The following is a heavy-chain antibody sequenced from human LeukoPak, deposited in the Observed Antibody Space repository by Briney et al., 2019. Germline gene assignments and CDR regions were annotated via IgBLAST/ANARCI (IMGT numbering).Heavy chain of an antibody. J-gene: IGHJ5*02. Sequence: GGSLRLSCTASGFTFGDYAMSWVRQAPGKGLEWVGFIRSKAYGGTTEYAASVKGRFTISRDDSKSIAYLQMNSLKTEDTAVYYCAKTRSRNMLTFGGVENWFDPWGQGTLVTVSS. CDR2: IRSKAYGGTT. V-gene: IGHV3-49*04. CDR3: AKTRSRNMLTFGGVENWFDP. D-gene: IGHD3-16*01. CDR1: GFTFGDYA.